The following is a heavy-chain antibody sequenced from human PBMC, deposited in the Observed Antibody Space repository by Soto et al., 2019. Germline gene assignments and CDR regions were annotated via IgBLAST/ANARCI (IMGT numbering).Heavy chain of an antibody. CDR3: AREKAVAGSLGLLYYYYGMDV. D-gene: IGHD6-19*01. V-gene: IGHV3-33*01. Sequence: QVQLVESGGGVVQPGRSLRLSCAASGFTFSSYGMHWVRQAPGKGLEWVAVIWYDGSNKYYADSVKGRFTISRDNSKNTLYLQMNSLRAEDTAVYYCAREKAVAGSLGLLYYYYGMDVWGQGTTVTVSS. CDR2: IWYDGSNK. J-gene: IGHJ6*02. CDR1: GFTFSSYG.